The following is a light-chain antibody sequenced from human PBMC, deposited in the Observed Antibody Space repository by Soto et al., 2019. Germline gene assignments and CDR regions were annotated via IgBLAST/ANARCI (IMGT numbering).Light chain of an antibody. CDR2: GAS. CDR3: QQYGGSPRT. Sequence: EIVLTQSPGTLSLSPGERATLSCRASQSVGSSLSWYQQKQGQAPRLLFYGASNRATAIPDRFSGSGFGTDLTITITRLEPEDFEVYYCQQYGGSPRTFGPGTKVDIK. J-gene: IGKJ1*01. CDR1: QSVGSS. V-gene: IGKV3-20*01.